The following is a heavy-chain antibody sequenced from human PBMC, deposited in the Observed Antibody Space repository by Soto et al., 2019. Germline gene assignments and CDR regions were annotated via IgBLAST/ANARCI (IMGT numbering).Heavy chain of an antibody. D-gene: IGHD6-13*01. CDR2: TYYRSRWYN. J-gene: IGHJ4*02. V-gene: IGHV6-1*01. Sequence: SQTLSLTCVISGDSVSSNTAAWNWIRQSPSRGLEWLGRTYYRSRWYNDYAVSVRSRVTISADTSKNQFSLNLNSVTAADTAVYYCATGSDLAWEIAAVWGQGTPVTVSS. CDR1: GDSVSSNTAA. CDR3: ATGSDLAWEIAAV.